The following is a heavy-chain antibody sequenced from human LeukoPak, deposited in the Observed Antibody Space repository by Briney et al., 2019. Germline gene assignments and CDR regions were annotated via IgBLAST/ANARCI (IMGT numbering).Heavy chain of an antibody. J-gene: IGHJ4*02. CDR3: AKDRGYCSSTTCSPFDH. D-gene: IGHD2-2*01. CDR2: IRYDGSNQ. Sequence: GGSLRLSCLASGFTFSSYGMRWVRQAPGKGLEWVTFIRYDGSNQYYADSVKGRFTISRDNSKNTLSLQMNSLRTDDTAVYYCAKDRGYCSSTTCSPFDHWGQGTLVTVSS. V-gene: IGHV3-30*02. CDR1: GFTFSSYG.